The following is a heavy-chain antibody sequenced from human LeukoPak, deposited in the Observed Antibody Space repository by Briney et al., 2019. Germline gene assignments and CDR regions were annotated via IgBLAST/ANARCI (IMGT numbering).Heavy chain of an antibody. CDR2: IFYSGST. D-gene: IGHD6-6*01. J-gene: IGHJ4*02. CDR1: GGYISSYY. Sequence: SETLSLTCTVSGGYISSYYWSWIRQPPGKGLEWLGDIFYSGSTSYNPSLNGRATISIDTSKNQFSLKLSSVTAADTAVYYCARLYSSSRSHDYWGQGTLVTVSS. V-gene: IGHV4-59*08. CDR3: ARLYSSSRSHDY.